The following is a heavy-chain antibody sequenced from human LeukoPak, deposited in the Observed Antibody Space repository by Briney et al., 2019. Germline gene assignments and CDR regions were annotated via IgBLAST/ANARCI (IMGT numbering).Heavy chain of an antibody. CDR3: AKVRMITMIAYDAFDI. D-gene: IGHD3-22*01. Sequence: PSETLSLTCTVSGYSISSGYYWGWIRQPPGKGLEWIGSIYHSGSTYYNPSLKSRVTISVDTSKNQFSLKLSSVTAADSAVYYCAKVRMITMIAYDAFDIWGQGTMVTASS. CDR1: GYSISSGYY. V-gene: IGHV4-38-2*02. CDR2: IYHSGST. J-gene: IGHJ3*02.